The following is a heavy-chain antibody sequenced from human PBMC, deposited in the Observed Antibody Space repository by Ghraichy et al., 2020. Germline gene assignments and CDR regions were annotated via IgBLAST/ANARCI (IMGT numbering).Heavy chain of an antibody. Sequence: ASVKVSCKASGYTFTGYYMHWVRQAPGQGLEWMGWINPNSGGTNYAQKFQGRVTMTRDTSISTAYMELSRLRSDDTAVYYCARGPLNSGWTYDYWGQGTLVTVSS. CDR1: GYTFTGYY. D-gene: IGHD6-19*01. CDR2: INPNSGGT. CDR3: ARGPLNSGWTYDY. V-gene: IGHV1-2*02. J-gene: IGHJ4*02.